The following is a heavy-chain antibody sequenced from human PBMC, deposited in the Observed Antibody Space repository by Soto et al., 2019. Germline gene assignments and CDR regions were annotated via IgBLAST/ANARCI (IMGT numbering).Heavy chain of an antibody. J-gene: IGHJ4*02. D-gene: IGHD7-27*01. V-gene: IGHV2-5*02. CDR1: GFSLSSSGVG. CDR3: AHSLWVFDY. Sequence: QITLKESGPPLVKSTQTLTLTCTFSGFSLSSSGVGVGWIRQPPGKALEWLALIHWDDDKHYSPSLKPRLAITKDTSKRQVVLIMTNMDPVDTATYYCAHSLWVFDYWGQGTLVTVSS. CDR2: IHWDDDK.